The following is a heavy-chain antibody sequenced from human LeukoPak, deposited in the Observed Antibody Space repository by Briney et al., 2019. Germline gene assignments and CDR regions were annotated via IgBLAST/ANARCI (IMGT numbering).Heavy chain of an antibody. CDR2: ISSSGSTI. CDR1: GFTFSSYE. Sequence: GGSLRLSCAASGFTFSSYEMNWVRQAPGKGLEWVSYISSSGSTIYSADSVKGRFTISRDNAKNSLYLQMNSLRAEDTAVYYCARDGSGWYDYWGQEILVTVSS. D-gene: IGHD6-19*01. CDR3: ARDGSGWYDY. J-gene: IGHJ4*02. V-gene: IGHV3-48*03.